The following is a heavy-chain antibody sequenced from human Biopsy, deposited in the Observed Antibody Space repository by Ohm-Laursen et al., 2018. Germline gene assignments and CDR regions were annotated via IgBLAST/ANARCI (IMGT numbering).Heavy chain of an antibody. CDR1: GFSVADYA. D-gene: IGHD1/OR15-1a*01. Sequence: SLRLSCAASGFSVADYAMHWVRQVSGKGLEWASFIGWDGANTYYGGSVRGRFTISRDNDKNALYLQMNSLRLEDSGFYYCAKGSEQLQDAGGVDAWGQGTLVTVSS. CDR3: AKGSEQLQDAGGVDA. V-gene: IGHV3-43D*04. J-gene: IGHJ5*02. CDR2: IGWDGANT.